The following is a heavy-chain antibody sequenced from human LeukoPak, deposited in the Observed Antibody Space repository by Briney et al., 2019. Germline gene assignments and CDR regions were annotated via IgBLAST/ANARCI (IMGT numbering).Heavy chain of an antibody. CDR2: IYYSGST. Sequence: PSETLSLTCTVSGGFISSGSYYWGWIRQPPGKGLEWIGSIYYSGSTYYNPSLKSRVTISVDTSKNQFSLKLSSVTAADTAVYYCARVLVGYYYGSGSYHFDYWGQGTLVTVSS. CDR1: GGFISSGSYY. CDR3: ARVLVGYYYGSGSYHFDY. J-gene: IGHJ4*02. D-gene: IGHD3-10*01. V-gene: IGHV4-39*07.